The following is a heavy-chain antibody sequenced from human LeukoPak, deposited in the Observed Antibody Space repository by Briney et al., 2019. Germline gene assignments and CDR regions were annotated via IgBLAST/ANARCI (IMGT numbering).Heavy chain of an antibody. D-gene: IGHD3-22*01. CDR1: GGSISSYY. CDR3: ARSPGPDLNYYDTSGSYYFDY. V-gene: IGHV4-4*07. CDR2: IHTSGST. Sequence: SETLSLTCTVSGGSISSYYWSWIRQPAGKGLEWIGRIHTSGSTNYNPSLKSRVTMSVDTSKNQFSLKLSSVTAADTAVYYCARSPGPDLNYYDTSGSYYFDYWGQGTLVTVSS. J-gene: IGHJ4*02.